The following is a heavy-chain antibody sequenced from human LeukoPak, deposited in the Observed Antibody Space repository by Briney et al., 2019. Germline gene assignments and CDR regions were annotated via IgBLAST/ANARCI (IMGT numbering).Heavy chain of an antibody. V-gene: IGHV1-18*01. CDR2: ISAYNGNT. D-gene: IGHD3-10*01. CDR3: ARDAPYYYGSGSYPDRYGMDV. Sequence: GASVKVSCKASGYTFTSYGISWVRQAPGQGLEWMGWISAYNGNTNYAQKLQGRVTMTTDTSTSTAYMELRSLRSDDTAVYYCARDAPYYYGSGSYPDRYGMDVWGQGTTVTVSS. J-gene: IGHJ6*02. CDR1: GYTFTSYG.